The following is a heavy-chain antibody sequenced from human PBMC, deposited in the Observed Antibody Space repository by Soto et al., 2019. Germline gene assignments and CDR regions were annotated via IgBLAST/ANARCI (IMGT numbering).Heavy chain of an antibody. J-gene: IGHJ3*02. V-gene: IGHV1-18*01. CDR2: ISAYNGNT. Sequence: QVPLVQSGAEVKKPGASVKVSCKASGYTFTSYGISWVRQAPGQGLEWMGWISAYNGNTNYAQKLQGRVTMTTDTSASTAYMELRSLRSEDTAVYYCASEASDYIWGSYRVDAFDIWGQGTMVTVSS. CDR1: GYTFTSYG. D-gene: IGHD3-16*02. CDR3: ASEASDYIWGSYRVDAFDI.